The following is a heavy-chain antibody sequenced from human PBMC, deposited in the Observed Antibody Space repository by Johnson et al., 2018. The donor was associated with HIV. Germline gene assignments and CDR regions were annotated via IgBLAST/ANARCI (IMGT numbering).Heavy chain of an antibody. J-gene: IGHJ3*02. CDR1: GFSVSSKY. D-gene: IGHD3-22*01. V-gene: IGHV3-66*04. CDR3: ARQHLYDRSGQGAFDI. Sequence: VQLVESGGGVVQPGGSLRLSCAASGFSVSSKYMSWVRQAPGKGLEWVSVIYSGGSTFYADSVKGRFTISRDNAKSSLYLQMKSLRPEDTALYYCARQHLYDRSGQGAFDIWGQGTMVTVSS. CDR2: IYSGGST.